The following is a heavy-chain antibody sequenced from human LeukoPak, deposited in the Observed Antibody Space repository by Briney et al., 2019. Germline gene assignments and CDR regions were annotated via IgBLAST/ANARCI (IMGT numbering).Heavy chain of an antibody. D-gene: IGHD3-22*01. J-gene: IGHJ4*02. Sequence: GVSVKVSCKASGYTFTSYGISWVRQAPGQGLEWMGWISAYNGNTNYAQKLQGRVTMTTDTSTSTAYMELRSLRSDDTAVYYCARSFYYDSSGYYPNFDYWGQGTLVTVSS. V-gene: IGHV1-18*01. CDR3: ARSFYYDSSGYYPNFDY. CDR2: ISAYNGNT. CDR1: GYTFTSYG.